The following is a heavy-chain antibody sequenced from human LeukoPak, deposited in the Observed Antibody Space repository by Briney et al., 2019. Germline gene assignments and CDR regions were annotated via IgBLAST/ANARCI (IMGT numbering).Heavy chain of an antibody. V-gene: IGHV3-64*01. Sequence: PGGSLRLSCAASAFTFSSYAMHWVRQAPGKGLEYVSAISGDGGNTFYANSVKGRFTISRDNSKNTLYLQMGSLKVEDMAVYYCVRDSCSGDRCRRYFDNWGQGTLVTVSS. CDR3: VRDSCSGDRCRRYFDN. D-gene: IGHD2-15*01. J-gene: IGHJ4*02. CDR2: ISGDGGNT. CDR1: AFTFSSYA.